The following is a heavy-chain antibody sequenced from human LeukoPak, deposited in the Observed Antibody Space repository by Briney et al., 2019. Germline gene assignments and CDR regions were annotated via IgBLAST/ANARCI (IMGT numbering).Heavy chain of an antibody. CDR2: INPNSGGT. CDR1: GYIFTGYH. Sequence: ASVKVSCKASGYIFTGYHIHWVRQAPGQGLEWMGRINPNSGGTNYAKNFQGRFTMTRDTSISTAYMEMSRLRSDDTAVYYCVREGSNSYNWGQGTLVTVSS. J-gene: IGHJ4*02. CDR3: VREGSNSYN. D-gene: IGHD3-16*01. V-gene: IGHV1-2*06.